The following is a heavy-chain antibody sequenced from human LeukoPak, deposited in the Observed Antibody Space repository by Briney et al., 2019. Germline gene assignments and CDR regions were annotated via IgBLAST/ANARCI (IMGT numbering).Heavy chain of an antibody. CDR1: GYSISSGNY. J-gene: IGHJ5*02. D-gene: IGHD2-2*01. CDR3: ARAGYCSSTSCSGWFDP. CDR2: IYHSGST. Sequence: NPSETLSLTCAVSGYSISSGNYWGWIRQPPGKGLEWIGSIYHSGSTYYNPSLKSRVTISVDTSKNQFSLKLSSVTAADTAVYYCARAGYCSSTSCSGWFDPWGQGTLVTVSS. V-gene: IGHV4-38-2*01.